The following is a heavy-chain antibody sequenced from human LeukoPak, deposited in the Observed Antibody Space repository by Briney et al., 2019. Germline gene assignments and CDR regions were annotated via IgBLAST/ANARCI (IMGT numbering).Heavy chain of an antibody. CDR3: ARNRRTAVATGLFDF. V-gene: IGHV3-7*01. CDR2: IKEDGSET. CDR1: GFTFSNYA. D-gene: IGHD4-17*01. J-gene: IGHJ4*02. Sequence: GGSLRLSCAASGFTFSNYAMSWVRQAPGKGLQWVANIKEDGSETYYVDSVKGRFTISRDNAKNSVYLQMNSLRADDTAVYYCARNRRTAVATGLFDFWGQGTLATVSS.